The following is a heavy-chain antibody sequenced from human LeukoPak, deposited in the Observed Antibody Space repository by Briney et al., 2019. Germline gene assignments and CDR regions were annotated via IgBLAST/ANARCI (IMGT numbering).Heavy chain of an antibody. CDR1: GGSISSDDW. CDR2: IFHIGVT. CDR3: ARGGRSAFDV. V-gene: IGHV4-4*02. Sequence: SETLSLTCAVSGGSISSDDWWSWVRQPPGKSLEWIGEIFHIGVTNYKPSLKSRVSMSVDKSRHQFSLNLRSMTAADTAVYFCARGGRSAFDVWGPGTKVIVSS. J-gene: IGHJ3*01.